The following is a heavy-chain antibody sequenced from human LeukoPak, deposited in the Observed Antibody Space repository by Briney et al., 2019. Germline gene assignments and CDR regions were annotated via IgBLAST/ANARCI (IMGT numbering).Heavy chain of an antibody. CDR2: IIPIHGTA. CDR1: GGTFSSYA. Sequence: SVKVSCKASGGTFSSYAISWVRPAPGQGLEWMGRIIPIHGTANYAQKFQGRVTITADKSTSTAYMELSSLRSEDTAVYYCARDGFGLGGDYWGQGTLVTVSA. V-gene: IGHV1-69*04. CDR3: ARDGFGLGGDY. D-gene: IGHD3/OR15-3a*01. J-gene: IGHJ4*02.